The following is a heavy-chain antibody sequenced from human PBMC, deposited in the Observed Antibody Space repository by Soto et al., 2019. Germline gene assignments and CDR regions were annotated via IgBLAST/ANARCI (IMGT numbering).Heavy chain of an antibody. D-gene: IGHD3-3*01. J-gene: IGHJ6*02. CDR3: ARVTYYDFWSGPPTPYYYYGMDV. Sequence: GGSLRLSCAASGFTFSSYGMHWVRQAPGKGLEWVAVIWYDGSNKYYADSVKGRFTISRDNSKNTLYLQMNSLRAEDTAVYYCARVTYYDFWSGPPTPYYYYGMDVWGQGTTVTVSS. CDR1: GFTFSSYG. V-gene: IGHV3-33*01. CDR2: IWYDGSNK.